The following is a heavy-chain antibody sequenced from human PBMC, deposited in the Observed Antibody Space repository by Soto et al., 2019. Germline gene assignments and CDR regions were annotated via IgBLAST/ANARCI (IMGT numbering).Heavy chain of an antibody. J-gene: IGHJ4*02. CDR2: INHSGST. CDR1: GGSFSGYY. V-gene: IGHV4-34*01. CDR3: AGGRGDTAMEVVITGFDY. Sequence: SETLSLTCAVYGGSFSGYYWSWIRQPPGKGLEWIGEINHSGSTNYNPSLKSRVTISVDTSKNQFSLKLSSVTAADTAVYYCAGGRGDTAMEVVITGFDYWGQGTLVTVSS. D-gene: IGHD5-18*01.